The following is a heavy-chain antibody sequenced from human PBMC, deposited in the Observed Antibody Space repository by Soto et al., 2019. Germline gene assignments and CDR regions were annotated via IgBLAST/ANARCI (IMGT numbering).Heavy chain of an antibody. Sequence: SETLSLTCTVSGGSISSSSYYWGWIRQPPGKGLEWIGSVYYGGSTYYNPSLKSRVTISVETSTSQFSLKLSSVTAADTAVYYCARDLCSDGSCYSLPWYAFHIWGPGTMVTVS. CDR1: GGSISSSSYY. CDR2: VYYGGST. D-gene: IGHD2-15*01. V-gene: IGHV4-39*01. J-gene: IGHJ3*02. CDR3: ARDLCSDGSCYSLPWYAFHI.